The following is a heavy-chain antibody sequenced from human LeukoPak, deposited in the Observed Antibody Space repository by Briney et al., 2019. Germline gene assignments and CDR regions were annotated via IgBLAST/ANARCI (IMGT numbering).Heavy chain of an antibody. D-gene: IGHD4-17*01. CDR2: ISGDGGST. CDR3: AKAGHHDYGDLGNWFDP. J-gene: IGHJ5*02. Sequence: GGSLRLSCAASGFTFDDYAMHWVRQAPGKGLEWVSLISGDGGSTYYADSVKGRFTISRDNSKNSLYPQMNSLRTEDTALYYCAKAGHHDYGDLGNWFDPWGQGTLVTVSS. V-gene: IGHV3-43*02. CDR1: GFTFDDYA.